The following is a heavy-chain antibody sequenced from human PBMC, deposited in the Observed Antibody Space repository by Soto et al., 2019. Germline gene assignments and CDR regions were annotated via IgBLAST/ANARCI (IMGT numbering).Heavy chain of an antibody. J-gene: IGHJ4*02. CDR3: TSERYYYDRSGHWRDSHFDF. V-gene: IGHV3-48*01. Sequence: EVQLVESGGDVVQPGGSLGLSCVSSGFTFSTYAMNWVRQAPGKGLEWLAYISPSNRVYYSDSAKGRFTISRDNARNSVYLPMNGQRAEDCVVYHGTSERYYYDRSGHWRDSHFDFWGQGTLVTVSS. CDR2: ISPSNRV. D-gene: IGHD3-22*01. CDR1: GFTFSTYA.